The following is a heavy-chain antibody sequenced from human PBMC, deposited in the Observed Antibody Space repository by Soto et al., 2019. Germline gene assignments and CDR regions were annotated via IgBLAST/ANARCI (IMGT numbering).Heavy chain of an antibody. CDR2: ILPILGTP. J-gene: IGHJ6*02. V-gene: IGHV1-69*08. CDR3: ARRRYCGADCYSKFYYGMDV. CDR1: GSTFSSYT. Sequence: QVQLVQSGAEVRKPGSSVKVSCRASGSTFSSYTVNWVRQAPGQGLEWIGRILPILGTPDYARRFKGRVTITADRSAKPADMELTSLTSEDTAVYYCARRRYCGADCYSKFYYGMDVWGQGTTVTVSS. D-gene: IGHD2-21*02.